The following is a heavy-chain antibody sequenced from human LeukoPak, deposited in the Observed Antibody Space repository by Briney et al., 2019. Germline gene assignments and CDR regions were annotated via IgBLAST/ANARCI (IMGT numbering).Heavy chain of an antibody. Sequence: GGSLRLSCAASGFTFSSYGMHWVRQAPGKGLEWVAVISYDGSNKYYADSVKGRFTISRDNSKNTLYLQMNSLRAEDTAVYYCASESGSYDNWFDPWGQGTMVTVSS. CDR2: ISYDGSNK. CDR1: GFTFSSYG. V-gene: IGHV3-30*03. D-gene: IGHD1-26*01. CDR3: ASESGSYDNWFDP. J-gene: IGHJ5*02.